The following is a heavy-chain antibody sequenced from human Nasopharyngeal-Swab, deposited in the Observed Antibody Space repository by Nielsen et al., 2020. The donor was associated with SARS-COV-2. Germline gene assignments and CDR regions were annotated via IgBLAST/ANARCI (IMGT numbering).Heavy chain of an antibody. V-gene: IGHV6-1*01. J-gene: IGHJ6*02. CDR2: TYYGCKRYN. D-gene: IGHD1-1*01. CDR1: GDSVSSTSTG. Sequence: SQTLSLTRAISGDSVSSTSTGWNWIRQSPSRGLEWQGRTYYGCKRYNDFAVSVKSRLTINADTSKNQFSLQLNSVNPEDTAVYYCARGYLKSGMDVWGQGTTVTVSS. CDR3: ARGYLKSGMDV.